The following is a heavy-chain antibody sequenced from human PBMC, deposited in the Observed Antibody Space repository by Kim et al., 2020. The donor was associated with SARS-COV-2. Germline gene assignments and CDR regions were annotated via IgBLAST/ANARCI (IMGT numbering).Heavy chain of an antibody. CDR1: GFTFTDTY. CDR2: INPNSGGT. D-gene: IGHD1-1*01. Sequence: ASVKVSCKASGFTFTDTYIYWVRQAPGQGLEWMGWINPNSGGTKFALKFQGRVTMTRDTSITTAYLELSSLRSDDTAVYYCVRGVTTSGYWGQGTLVTVSS. V-gene: IGHV1-2*02. J-gene: IGHJ4*02. CDR3: VRGVTTSGY.